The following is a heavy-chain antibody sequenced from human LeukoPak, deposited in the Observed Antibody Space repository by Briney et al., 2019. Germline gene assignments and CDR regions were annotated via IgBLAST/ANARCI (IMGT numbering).Heavy chain of an antibody. CDR1: GASIRSYY. Sequence: SETLSLTCTVSGASIRSYYWSWIRQPPGKGLEYIGYVYYTGSTNYNPSLKSRVIISVDASKNQFSLELNSVTPADTAVYYCARGGNYWPQWWFDPWGRGTLVSVSS. CDR3: ARGGNYWPQWWFDP. CDR2: VYYTGST. V-gene: IGHV4-59*01. D-gene: IGHD1-26*01. J-gene: IGHJ5*02.